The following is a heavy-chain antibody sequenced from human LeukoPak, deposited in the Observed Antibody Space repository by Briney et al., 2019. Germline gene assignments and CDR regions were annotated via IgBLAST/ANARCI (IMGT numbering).Heavy chain of an antibody. V-gene: IGHV4-34*01. J-gene: IGHJ5*02. D-gene: IGHD3-3*01. CDR2: VYHSGST. CDR3: AREQFLGRVTRVLDT. Sequence: SETLSLTCVVNNGSFTEYFWSWIRQPPGKGLEWIGEVYHSGSTNYNPSLKSRLSISADMSKKQFSLKLISVTAADTAVYYCAREQFLGRVTRVLDTWGQGTLVTVSS. CDR1: NGSFTEYF.